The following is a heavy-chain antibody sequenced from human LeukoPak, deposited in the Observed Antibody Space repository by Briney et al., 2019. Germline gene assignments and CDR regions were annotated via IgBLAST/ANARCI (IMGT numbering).Heavy chain of an antibody. J-gene: IGHJ4*02. D-gene: IGHD3-9*01. CDR3: VIWGDYDVLTGYYVSDY. CDR1: GFTFSSYA. V-gene: IGHV3-23*01. CDR2: ISGSGGST. Sequence: GSLRLSCAASGFTFSSYAMSWVRQAPGKGLEWVSAISGSGGSTYYADSVKGRFTISRDNSKNTLYLQMNSLRHEDTAIYYCVIWGDYDVLTGYYVSDYWGQGTLVTVSS.